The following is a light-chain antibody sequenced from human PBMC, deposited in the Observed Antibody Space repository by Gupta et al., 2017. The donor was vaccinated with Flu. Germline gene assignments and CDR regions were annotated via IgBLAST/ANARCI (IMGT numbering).Light chain of an antibody. CDR3: QSYDSSLSGSDV. CDR2: GNN. CDR1: RSNIGNYD. V-gene: IGLV1-40*01. Sequence: VTISCTGSRSNIGNYDVHWYQKFPGTAPNLLIYGNNNRPSGVPDRFSGSKSGTSASLVITGLQADDEADYYCQSYDSSLSGSDVFGTGTKVTVL. J-gene: IGLJ1*01.